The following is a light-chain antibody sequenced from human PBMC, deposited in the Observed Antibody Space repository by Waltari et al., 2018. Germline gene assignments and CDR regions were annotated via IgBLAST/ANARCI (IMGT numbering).Light chain of an antibody. CDR2: LAS. CDR1: QTILDNADKNNY. Sequence: DFVMTQSPDSLAVSLGERATINCRSSQTILDNADKNNYLPWYQHKPGQPPKLRISLASARESGGPDRFTGSGSGTDFPPTISSLQAEDVAIYYCQQYYTTPRTFGQGTKVEVK. V-gene: IGKV4-1*01. CDR3: QQYYTTPRT. J-gene: IGKJ1*01.